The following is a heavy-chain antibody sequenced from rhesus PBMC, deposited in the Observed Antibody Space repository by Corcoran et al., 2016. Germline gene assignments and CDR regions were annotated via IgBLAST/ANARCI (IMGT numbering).Heavy chain of an antibody. Sequence: EAQLAESGGGLVQPGGALRLSCVASGFTCRGYELDWVRQAPGKGLESVSVIGGDSTYTHYADSVKGRFTISRDNAENSLSLQMNSLRAEDTAVYYCARHRSLDVWGRGILVTVSS. CDR1: GFTCRGYE. V-gene: IGHV3-115*02. J-gene: IGHJ5-2*02. CDR3: ARHRSLDV. CDR2: IGGDSTYT.